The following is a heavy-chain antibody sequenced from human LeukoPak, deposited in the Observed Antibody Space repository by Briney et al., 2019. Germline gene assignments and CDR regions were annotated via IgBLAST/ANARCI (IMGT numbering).Heavy chain of an antibody. CDR3: ARGPNSNWSGLDF. V-gene: IGHV3-74*01. Sequence: GGSLRLSCTASGFSFSGHWMHWARQLPGKGLVWVPRISPTGSTTSYADSVKGRFTVSRDNAKNTLYLQVNNLRAEDTAVYYCARGPNSNWSGLDFWGQGTLLAVSS. CDR2: ISPTGSTT. CDR1: GFSFSGHW. J-gene: IGHJ4*02. D-gene: IGHD6-6*01.